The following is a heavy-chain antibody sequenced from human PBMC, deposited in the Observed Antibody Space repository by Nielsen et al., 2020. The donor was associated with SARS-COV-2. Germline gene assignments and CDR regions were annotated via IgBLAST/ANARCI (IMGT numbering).Heavy chain of an antibody. CDR2: IYPGDSET. J-gene: IGHJ4*02. D-gene: IGHD5-24*01. CDR3: ARPRDGYNRPYFDY. Sequence: KVSCKGSGYSFTSYWIGWVRQMPGKCLEWMGIIYPGDSETRYSPSFQGQVTISADKSISTAYLQWSSLKASDTAMYYCARPRDGYNRPYFDYWGQGTLVTVSS. V-gene: IGHV5-51*01. CDR1: GYSFTSYW.